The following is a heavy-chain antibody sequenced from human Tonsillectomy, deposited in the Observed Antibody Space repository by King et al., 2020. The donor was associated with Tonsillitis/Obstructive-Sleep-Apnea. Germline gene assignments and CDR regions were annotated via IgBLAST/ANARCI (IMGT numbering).Heavy chain of an antibody. CDR1: GFTFSSYG. CDR3: ARARYRGCSGEAPPNGFYP. V-gene: IGHV3-33*01. CDR2: IWYDGSNK. J-gene: IGHJ5*02. D-gene: IGHD2-15*01. Sequence: VQLVESGGGVVQPGRSLRLSCAASGFTFSSYGMHWVRQAPGKGLEWVAVIWYDGSNKYYADSVKGRFTISRDNSKNTLYLQMNSLRAEDTAVYYCARARYRGCSGEAPPNGFYPWGQGPLVPVSA.